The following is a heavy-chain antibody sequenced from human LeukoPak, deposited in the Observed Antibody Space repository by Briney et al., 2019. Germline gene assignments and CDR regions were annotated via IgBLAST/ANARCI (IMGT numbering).Heavy chain of an antibody. J-gene: IGHJ4*02. Sequence: ASVKVSCKASGYTLTSYGISWVRQAPGQGLEWMGWISAYNGNTNYAQKLQGRVTMTTDTSTSTAYMELRSLRSDDTAVYYCARTRITMIVVVKDFDYWGQGTLVTVSS. V-gene: IGHV1-18*01. CDR2: ISAYNGNT. CDR1: GYTLTSYG. D-gene: IGHD3-22*01. CDR3: ARTRITMIVVVKDFDY.